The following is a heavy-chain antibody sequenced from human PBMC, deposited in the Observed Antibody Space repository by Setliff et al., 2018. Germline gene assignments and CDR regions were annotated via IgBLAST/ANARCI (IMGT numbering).Heavy chain of an antibody. J-gene: IGHJ4*02. D-gene: IGHD6-13*01. CDR3: VRGINSVSWTPKY. V-gene: IGHV4-59*08. CDR1: GSSFSSYS. Sequence: PSETLSLTCTVSGSSFSSYSWSWIRQPPGKGLEWIGYKYYSGSTNSNPSLKSRVTISVDTSKNQFSLKLSSVTAADTAVFYCVRGINSVSWTPKYWGRGTLVTVSS. CDR2: KYYSGST.